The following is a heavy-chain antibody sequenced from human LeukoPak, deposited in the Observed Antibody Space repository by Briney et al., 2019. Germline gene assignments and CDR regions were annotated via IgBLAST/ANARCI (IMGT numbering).Heavy chain of an antibody. J-gene: IGHJ4*02. CDR1: GFTFSSYA. V-gene: IGHV3-23*01. CDR2: ISGSGGST. Sequence: GGSLRLSCAASGFTFSSYAMSWVRQAPGKGLEWVSAISGSGGSTYYADSVKGRFTISRDNSKNTLYLQMNSLRAEDTAVYYCAKQGQDVSPRLRFLEWLGNYFDYWGQGTLVTVSS. CDR3: AKQGQDVSPRLRFLEWLGNYFDY. D-gene: IGHD3-3*01.